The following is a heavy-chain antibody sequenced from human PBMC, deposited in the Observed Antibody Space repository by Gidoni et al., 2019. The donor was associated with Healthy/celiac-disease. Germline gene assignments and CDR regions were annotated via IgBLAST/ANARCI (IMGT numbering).Heavy chain of an antibody. J-gene: IGHJ6*02. CDR1: GFTFSSYS. D-gene: IGHD2-15*01. CDR3: ARYRIPPRYCSGGSCYSV. V-gene: IGHV3-21*01. CDR2: ISSSSSYI. Sequence: EVQLVESGGGLVKPGGSLRLSCAASGFTFSSYSMNCVRQAPGKGLEWVSSISSSSSYIYYADSVKVRITISRDNAKNSLYLQRNSLRAEDTAVYYCARYRIPPRYCSGGSCYSVWGQGTTVTVSS.